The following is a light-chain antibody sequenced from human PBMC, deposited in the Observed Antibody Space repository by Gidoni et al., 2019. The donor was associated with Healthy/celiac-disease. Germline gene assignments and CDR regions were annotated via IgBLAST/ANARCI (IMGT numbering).Light chain of an antibody. CDR2: GAS. CDR3: QQYNNWPPGT. CDR1: QSVSSN. Sequence: EIVMTQSPATLSVSPGERATLSCRASQSVSSNLAWYQQKPGQAPRLLIYGASTRATGIPARFSGSGYGTEFTLTISSLQSEGFAVYYCQQYNNWPPGTFGPGTKVDIK. J-gene: IGKJ3*01. V-gene: IGKV3-15*01.